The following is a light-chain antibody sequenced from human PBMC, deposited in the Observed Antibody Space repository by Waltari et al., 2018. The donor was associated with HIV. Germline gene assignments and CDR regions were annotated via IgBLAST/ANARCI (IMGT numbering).Light chain of an antibody. V-gene: IGLV3-21*02. J-gene: IGLJ2*01. CDR2: DDS. CDR3: QVWDSSSDLNVV. CDR1: HLETKV. Sequence: SYVLTQPPSVVVAPGQGARFSWGGFHLETKVVRVYQQRPGQAPVVVVYDDSDRPSGIPERFSGSNSGNTATLTINRVEAGDEADYYCQVWDSSSDLNVVFGGGTKLTVL.